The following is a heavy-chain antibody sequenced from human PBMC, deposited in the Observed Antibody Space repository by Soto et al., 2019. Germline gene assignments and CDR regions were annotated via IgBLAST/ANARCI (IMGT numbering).Heavy chain of an antibody. Sequence: GASVKVSCKASGYTFTSYDINWVRQATGQGLEWMGWMNPNSGNTGYAQKFQGRVTMTRNTSISTAYMELRSLRSEDTAVYCCARGLFSAAAIYNYWGQGTLVTVSS. J-gene: IGHJ4*02. V-gene: IGHV1-8*01. CDR1: GYTFTSYD. D-gene: IGHD2-2*01. CDR3: ARGLFSAAAIYNY. CDR2: MNPNSGNT.